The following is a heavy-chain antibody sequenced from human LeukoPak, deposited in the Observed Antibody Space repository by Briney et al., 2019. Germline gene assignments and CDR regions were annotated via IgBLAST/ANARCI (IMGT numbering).Heavy chain of an antibody. CDR3: AKFTAAAPWGWFDP. J-gene: IGHJ5*02. CDR1: GFTFSSYA. CDR2: ISGSGGSS. V-gene: IGHV3-23*01. Sequence: PGGSLRLSCAASGFTFSSYAMSWVRQAPGKGLEWVSGISGSGGSSYYANSVKGRFTISRDNSKNTLYLQMNSLRAEDTAVYYCAKFTAAAPWGWFDPWGQGTLVTVSS. D-gene: IGHD6-13*01.